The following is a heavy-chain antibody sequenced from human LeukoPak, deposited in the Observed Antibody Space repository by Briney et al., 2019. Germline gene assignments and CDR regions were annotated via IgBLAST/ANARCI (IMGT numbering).Heavy chain of an antibody. D-gene: IGHD3-22*01. CDR1: GFIFSGYG. CDR3: AKEIHDSSGYYSYSEN. V-gene: IGHV3-23*01. Sequence: PGGSLRLSCAASGFIFSGYGMIWVRQVPGKGLEWVSSISGSGSSTYYADSVKGRFTISRDNSKNTLYVQMNSLRGEDTAVYYCAKEIHDSSGYYSYSENWGQGTLVTVSS. J-gene: IGHJ4*02. CDR2: ISGSGSST.